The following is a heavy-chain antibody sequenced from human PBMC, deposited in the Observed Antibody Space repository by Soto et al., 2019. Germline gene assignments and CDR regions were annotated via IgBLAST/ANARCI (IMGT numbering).Heavy chain of an antibody. CDR2: ISPGSRYP. CDR3: VRGGGGGLFDP. Sequence: GGSLRLSCAGSGFTFGDSYMSWIRQAPGKGLEWLSYISPGSRYPAYADSVKGRFTSSRDNAKRSLYLQMMSLTAEDTAIYYCVRGGGGGLFDPWGQGTMVTVSS. CDR1: GFTFGDSY. J-gene: IGHJ5*02. D-gene: IGHD2-15*01. V-gene: IGHV3-11*06.